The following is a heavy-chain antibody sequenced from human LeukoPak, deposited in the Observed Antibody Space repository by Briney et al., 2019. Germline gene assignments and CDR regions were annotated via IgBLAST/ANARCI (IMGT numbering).Heavy chain of an antibody. V-gene: IGHV4-34*01. J-gene: IGHJ3*02. D-gene: IGHD2-2*01. Sequence: PSETLSLTCAVYGGSFSGYYWSWIRQPPGKGLEWIGEINHSGSTNYNPSLKSRVTISVDTSKNQFSLKLSSVTAADTAVYYCASSRARAFDNWGQGTMVTVSS. CDR3: ASSRARAFDN. CDR1: GGSFSGYY. CDR2: INHSGST.